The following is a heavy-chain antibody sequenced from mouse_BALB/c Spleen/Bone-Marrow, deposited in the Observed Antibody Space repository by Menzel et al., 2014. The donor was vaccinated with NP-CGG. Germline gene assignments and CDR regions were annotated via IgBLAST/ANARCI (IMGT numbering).Heavy chain of an antibody. Sequence: EVQVVESGGGLVQPGGSLRLSCATSGFTFTDNYMSWVRQPPGKALEWLGFIRNKANGYTTEYSASVKGRFTISRDNFQSILYLQMDTLRAEDSVTYYCARDSDWFAYWGQGTLVTVSA. CDR3: ARDSDWFAY. CDR2: IRNKANGYTT. CDR1: GFTFTDNY. J-gene: IGHJ3*01. V-gene: IGHV7-3*02.